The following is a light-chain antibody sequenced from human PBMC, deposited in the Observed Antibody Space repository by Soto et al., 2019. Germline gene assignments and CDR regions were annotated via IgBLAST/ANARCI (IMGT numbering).Light chain of an antibody. CDR3: GTWDSSLSAGV. CDR1: SSNIGNNY. CDR2: DNN. J-gene: IGLJ3*02. V-gene: IGLV1-51*01. Sequence: QSVLTQPPSVSAAPGQKVTISCSGSSSNIGNNYVSWYQQLPGTAPKLLIYDNNKRPSGIPDRFSGSKSGRSATLAITGLQTGDEADYYCGTWDSSLSAGVFGGGTKADRP.